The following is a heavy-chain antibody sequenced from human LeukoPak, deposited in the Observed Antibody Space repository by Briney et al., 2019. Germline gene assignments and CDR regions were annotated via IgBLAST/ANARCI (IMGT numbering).Heavy chain of an antibody. D-gene: IGHD1-26*01. CDR1: GGSISEISYS. CDR3: ARQGVVGATGFDF. Sequence: SETLSLTCSVSGGSISEISYSWGWIRQPPGKRLEWIGNNYYSGSTNNNPSLESRVVISVDTSRNQFSLTLTSVTASDTAVYYCARQGVVGATGFDFWGQGFLVTVSS. CDR2: NYYSGST. J-gene: IGHJ4*02. V-gene: IGHV4-39*01.